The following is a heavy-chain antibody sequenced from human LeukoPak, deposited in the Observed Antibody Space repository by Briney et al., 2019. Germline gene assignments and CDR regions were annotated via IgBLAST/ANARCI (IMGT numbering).Heavy chain of an antibody. CDR1: GFTFSSYA. D-gene: IGHD6-19*01. V-gene: IGHV3-23*01. CDR2: ISGSGGST. J-gene: IGHJ3*02. Sequence: QTGGSLRLSCAASGFTFSSYAMSWVRQAPGKGLEWVSAISGSGGSTYYADSVKGRFTISRDNSKNTLYLQMNSLRAEDTAVYYCAKYWFVAGTAEGAFDIWGQGTMVTVSS. CDR3: AKYWFVAGTAEGAFDI.